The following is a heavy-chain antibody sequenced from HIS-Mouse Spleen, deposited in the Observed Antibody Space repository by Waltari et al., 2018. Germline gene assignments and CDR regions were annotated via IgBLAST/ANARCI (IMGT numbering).Heavy chain of an antibody. CDR2: IDWDDDK. CDR3: ARIAEGYSSGWYAFDY. V-gene: IGHV2-70*15. J-gene: IGHJ4*02. Sequence: QVTLRESGPALVKPTQTLTLTCTFSGFSLSTSGMCVSWIRQPPGKAQVWLPRIDWDDDKYYSTSLKTRITISKDTSKNPVVLTMTNMDPVETATYYCARIAEGYSSGWYAFDYWGQGTLVTVSS. CDR1: GFSLSTSGMC. D-gene: IGHD6-19*01.